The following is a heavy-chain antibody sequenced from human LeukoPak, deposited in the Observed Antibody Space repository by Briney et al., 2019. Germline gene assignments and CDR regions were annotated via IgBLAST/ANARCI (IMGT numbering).Heavy chain of an antibody. D-gene: IGHD3-10*01. CDR2: IYTSGST. V-gene: IGHV4-4*09. J-gene: IGHJ4*02. Sequence: SETLSLTCTVSGGSISSYYWSWIRQPPGKELEWIGYIYTSGSTNYNPSLKSRVTISVDTSKNQFSLKLSSVTAADTAVYYCAKARPGSYYFYFDYWGQGTLVTVSS. CDR1: GGSISSYY. CDR3: AKARPGSYYFYFDY.